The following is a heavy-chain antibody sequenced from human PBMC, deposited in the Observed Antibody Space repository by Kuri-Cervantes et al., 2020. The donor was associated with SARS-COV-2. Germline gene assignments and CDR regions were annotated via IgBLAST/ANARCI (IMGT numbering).Heavy chain of an antibody. Sequence: ESLKISCTVSGGSISSYYWSWIRQPAGKGLEWIGRIYTSGSTNYNPSLKSRVTMSVDTSKNQFSLKLSSVTAADTAVYYCARENLNDYDYIWGSYRELDYWGQGTLVTVYS. CDR1: GGSISSYY. V-gene: IGHV4-4*07. J-gene: IGHJ4*02. CDR3: ARENLNDYDYIWGSYRELDY. D-gene: IGHD3-16*02. CDR2: IYTSGST.